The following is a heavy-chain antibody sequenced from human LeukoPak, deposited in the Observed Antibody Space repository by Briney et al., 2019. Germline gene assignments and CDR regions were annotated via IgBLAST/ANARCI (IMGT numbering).Heavy chain of an antibody. D-gene: IGHD6-19*01. Sequence: GGSLRLSCVASGFTFSSYAMSWVRQAPGKGLEWVSAISGSGGSTYYADSVKGRFTISRDNSKNTQYLQMNSLRAEDTAVYYCAKDARRTFGLSSGLYRGSYYFDYWGQGTLVTVSS. V-gene: IGHV3-23*01. CDR3: AKDARRTFGLSSGLYRGSYYFDY. CDR2: ISGSGGST. J-gene: IGHJ4*02. CDR1: GFTFSSYA.